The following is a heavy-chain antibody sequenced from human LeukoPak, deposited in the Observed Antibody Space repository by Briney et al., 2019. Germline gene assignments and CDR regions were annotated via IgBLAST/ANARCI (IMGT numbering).Heavy chain of an antibody. J-gene: IGHJ3*02. CDR1: GYSFTSYW. CDR2: IYPGDSDT. Sequence: GESLKISCKGSGYSFTSYWIGWARQMPGKGLEWMGIIYPGDSDTRYSPSFQGQVTISADKSISTAYLQWSSLKASDTAMYYCARQTFGATNAFDIWGQGTMVTVSS. CDR3: ARQTFGATNAFDI. V-gene: IGHV5-51*01. D-gene: IGHD1-26*01.